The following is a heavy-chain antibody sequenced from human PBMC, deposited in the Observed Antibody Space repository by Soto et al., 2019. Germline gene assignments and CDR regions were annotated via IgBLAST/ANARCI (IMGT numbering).Heavy chain of an antibody. CDR3: AREVSGTSFDY. CDR2: TYTGGYT. J-gene: IGHJ4*02. V-gene: IGHV3-53*01. Sequence: PGGSLRLSCAASGFIVSDNYINWVRQAPGKGLEWVSVTYTGGYTYYADSVKGRFTISRDNSKNTLYLQMNSLRAEDTAVYYYAREVSGTSFDYWGQGTLVTVSS. CDR1: GFIVSDNY. D-gene: IGHD1-7*01.